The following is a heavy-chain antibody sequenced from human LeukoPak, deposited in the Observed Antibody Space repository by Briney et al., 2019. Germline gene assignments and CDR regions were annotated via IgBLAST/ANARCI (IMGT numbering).Heavy chain of an antibody. CDR3: AKDSEYYDSSGYSRNFDY. J-gene: IGHJ4*02. Sequence: PGGSLRLSCAASGFTFSSYAMSWVRQAPGKGLEWVSAISGSGGSTYYADSVKGRFTISRDNSKNTLYLQMNSLRAEDTAVYYCAKDSEYYDSSGYSRNFDYWGQGTLVTVSS. CDR2: ISGSGGST. D-gene: IGHD3-22*01. CDR1: GFTFSSYA. V-gene: IGHV3-23*01.